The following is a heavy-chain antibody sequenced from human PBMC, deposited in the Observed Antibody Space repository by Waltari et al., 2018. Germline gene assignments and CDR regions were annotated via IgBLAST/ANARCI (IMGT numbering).Heavy chain of an antibody. CDR3: ARDRGRGLYLDS. V-gene: IGHV4-4*02. Sequence: WRWALQSRGKGLEWSGQGRRMGEANYNPSLAGRVSISVDTSNNQFSLKVTSPTAADTAMYYCARDRGRGLYLDSCGQGTLVTVSP. J-gene: IGHJ4*02. CDR2: GRRMGEA. D-gene: IGHD2-15*01.